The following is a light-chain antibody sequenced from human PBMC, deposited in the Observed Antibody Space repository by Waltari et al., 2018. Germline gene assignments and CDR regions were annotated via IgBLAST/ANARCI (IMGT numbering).Light chain of an antibody. CDR1: SSNIGSNT. CDR2: SNN. Sequence: QSVLTQPPPASGTPGQRVTISCFGSSSNIGSNTVNWYQQLPGTAPKLLIHSNNQRPSGVPARFYGSKSGTAASLAISGLQSEDEADYYCAAWDDSLNGLVFGGGTKLTVL. V-gene: IGLV1-44*01. J-gene: IGLJ2*01. CDR3: AAWDDSLNGLV.